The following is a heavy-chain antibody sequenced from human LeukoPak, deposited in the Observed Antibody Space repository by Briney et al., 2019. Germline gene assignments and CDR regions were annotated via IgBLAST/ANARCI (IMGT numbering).Heavy chain of an antibody. D-gene: IGHD4-23*01. Sequence: PSETLSLTCTVSGGPISSSSYYLGSIRQPPGTGLEWIGSIYYSGSPYYKPSLNSRVTISVHTSKNQFSLKLSSVTAADTAVYYCASQYGGKTDDAFDIWGQGTMVTVSS. V-gene: IGHV4-39*01. CDR2: IYYSGSP. J-gene: IGHJ3*02. CDR3: ASQYGGKTDDAFDI. CDR1: GGPISSSSYY.